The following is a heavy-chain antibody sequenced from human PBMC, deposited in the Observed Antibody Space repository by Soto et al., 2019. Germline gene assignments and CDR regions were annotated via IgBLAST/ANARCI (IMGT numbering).Heavy chain of an antibody. D-gene: IGHD3-3*01. CDR1: GGSFSGYY. Sequence: PSETLSLTCAVYGGSFSGYYWSWIRQPPGKGLEWIGEINHSGSTNYNPSLKSRVTISVDTSKNQFSLKLSSVTAADTAVYYCARGAIFGGMDVWGQGTTVTVSS. J-gene: IGHJ6*02. CDR2: INHSGST. CDR3: ARGAIFGGMDV. V-gene: IGHV4-34*01.